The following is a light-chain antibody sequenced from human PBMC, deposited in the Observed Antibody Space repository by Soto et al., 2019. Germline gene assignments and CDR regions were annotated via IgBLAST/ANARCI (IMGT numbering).Light chain of an antibody. J-gene: IGKJ1*01. V-gene: IGKV2-28*01. CDR3: MQPLQSWT. CDR1: QSLLHSNGYNY. CDR2: LGS. Sequence: CRSRQSLLHSNGYNYLDWYLQKPGQSPQLLIYLGSNRASGVPDRFSGSGSGTDFTLKISRVEAEDVGVYYCMQPLQSWTFGQGTKVDIK.